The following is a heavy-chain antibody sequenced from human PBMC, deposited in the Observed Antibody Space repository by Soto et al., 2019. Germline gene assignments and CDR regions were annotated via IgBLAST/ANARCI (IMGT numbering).Heavy chain of an antibody. D-gene: IGHD3-10*01. CDR2: ISGSGGTT. CDR1: GFTFNSYA. V-gene: IGHV3-23*01. Sequence: EVQLLESGGGLVQPGGSLRLSCGGSGFTFNSYAMTWVRQAPGKGLEWVSAISGSGGTTYYANSVKGRFTNSRDQSKETLYLQMISLRAEDTAIYYCGKDRHYGSGTYSDSYLDSWGQGTLVTVSS. J-gene: IGHJ4*02. CDR3: GKDRHYGSGTYSDSYLDS.